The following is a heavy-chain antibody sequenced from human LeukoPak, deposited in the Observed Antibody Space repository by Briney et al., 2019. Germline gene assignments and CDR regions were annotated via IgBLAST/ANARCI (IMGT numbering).Heavy chain of an antibody. D-gene: IGHD6-19*01. V-gene: IGHV1-69*04. CDR3: ASSSSGWYGMDV. J-gene: IGHJ6*02. CDR1: GGTFSSYA. Sequence: SVKVSCKASGGTFSSYAISWVRQAPGQGLEWMGRITPILGIANYAQKFRGRVTITADKSTSTAYMELSSLRSEDTAVYYCASSSSGWYGMDVWGQGTTVTVSS. CDR2: ITPILGIA.